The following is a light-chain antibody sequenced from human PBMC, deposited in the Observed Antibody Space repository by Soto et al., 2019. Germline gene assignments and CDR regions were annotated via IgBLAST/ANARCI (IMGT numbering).Light chain of an antibody. CDR1: QSISSY. J-gene: IGKJ4*01. CDR2: AAS. CDR3: QQSYTTPLT. Sequence: DIQMTQSPSSLSASVGDRVTITCRTSQSISSYLNWYQQKPGKAPKVLIFAASTLQSGVPSRFSGGGSETNFTLSISSLQPEDFATYYCQQSYTTPLTFGGGTKVDIK. V-gene: IGKV1-39*01.